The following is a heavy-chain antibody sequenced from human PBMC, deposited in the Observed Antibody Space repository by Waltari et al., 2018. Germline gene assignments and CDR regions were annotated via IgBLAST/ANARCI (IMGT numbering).Heavy chain of an antibody. CDR2: ISYDGSYE. V-gene: IGHV3-30*03. D-gene: IGHD3-16*01. CDR3: ASGLRTVRGIMNIGFDY. J-gene: IGHJ4*02. CDR1: GFRFSSFA. Sequence: QVQLVESGGGVVQPGGSLRLSCAASGFRFSSFAMHWVRQTPDKGLEWAAFISYDGSYEYYGDAVKGRFTISRDNSNNILYLQINNLRPDDTAVYYCASGLRTVRGIMNIGFDYWGQGALVTVSS.